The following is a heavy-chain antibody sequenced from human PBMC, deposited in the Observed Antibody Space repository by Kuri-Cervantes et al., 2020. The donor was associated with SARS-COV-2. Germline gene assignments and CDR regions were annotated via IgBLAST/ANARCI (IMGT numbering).Heavy chain of an antibody. CDR1: GFTFSSYW. J-gene: IGHJ5*02. V-gene: IGHV3-7*01. D-gene: IGHD6-6*01. CDR2: IKQDGSEK. CDR3: ARDRAYSSSEYNWFDP. Sequence: GGSLRLSCAAFGFTFSSYWMSWVRQAPGKGLEWVANIKQDGSEKYYVDSVKGRFTISRDNAKNSLYLRMNSLRAEDTAVYYCARDRAYSSSEYNWFDPWGQGTLVTVSS.